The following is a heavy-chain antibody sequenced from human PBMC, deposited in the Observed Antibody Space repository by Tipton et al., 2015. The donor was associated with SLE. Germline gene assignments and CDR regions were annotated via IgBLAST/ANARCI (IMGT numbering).Heavy chain of an antibody. CDR2: MNPNSGNT. V-gene: IGHV1-8*01. CDR3: ARCIGSCQHNWFDP. Sequence: QLVQSGAEVKKPGASVKVSCKASGYTFTSYDINWVRQATGQGLEWRGWMNPNSGNTGYAQKFQGRVTMTRNTSISTAYMELSSLRSEDTAVYYCARCIGSCQHNWFDPWGQGTLVTVSS. J-gene: IGHJ5*02. CDR1: GYTFTSYD. D-gene: IGHD2-15*01.